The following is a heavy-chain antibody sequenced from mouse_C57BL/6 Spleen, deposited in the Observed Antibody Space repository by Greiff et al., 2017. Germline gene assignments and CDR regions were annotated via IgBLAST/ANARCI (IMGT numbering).Heavy chain of an antibody. Sequence: VQLQESGAELVKPGASVKMSCKASGYTFTSYPIQWMKQKPGKSLEWIGDFHPYNDYTKYNEKFKGKATLTVETSSSTDYLELSRLTSEDSAVYYCAMLVAEYWGQGTTLTVSS. J-gene: IGHJ2*01. D-gene: IGHD6-2*01. CDR3: AMLVAEY. CDR2: FHPYNDYT. CDR1: GYTFTSYP. V-gene: IGHV1-47*01.